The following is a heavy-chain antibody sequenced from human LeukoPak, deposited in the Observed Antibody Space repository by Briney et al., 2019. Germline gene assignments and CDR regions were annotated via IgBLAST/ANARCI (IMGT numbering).Heavy chain of an antibody. CDR3: ARSSGFFYYFDY. CDR1: GYALTGYY. J-gene: IGHJ4*02. V-gene: IGHV1-2*02. D-gene: IGHD3-22*01. Sequence: ASVKVSCKASGYALTGYYFHWVRQAPGQGLEWMGWINPNIGDTNYAEKFQGRATLTRDTSINIAYMEPSRLTSDDTAVYYCARSSGFFYYFDYWGQGTLVTVSS. CDR2: INPNIGDT.